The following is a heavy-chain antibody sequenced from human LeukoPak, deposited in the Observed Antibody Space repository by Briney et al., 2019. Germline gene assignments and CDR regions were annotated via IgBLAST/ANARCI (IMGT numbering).Heavy chain of an antibody. CDR2: IYSGGST. Sequence: GGSRRYSCAAAGSTVKSNYMSWVRQAPGKGLEWVSVIYSGGSTYYADSVKGRFTISRDNSKNTLYLQMNSLRAEDTAVYYCARGTHGPWGQGTLVTVSS. J-gene: IGHJ5*02. D-gene: IGHD2-2*01. V-gene: IGHV3-53*01. CDR1: GSTVKSNY. CDR3: ARGTHGP.